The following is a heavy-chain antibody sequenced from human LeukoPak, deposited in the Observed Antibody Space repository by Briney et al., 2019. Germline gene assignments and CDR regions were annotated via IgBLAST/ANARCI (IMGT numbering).Heavy chain of an antibody. CDR2: ISYDGSDK. D-gene: IGHD1-26*01. CDR1: GFTFSSYA. V-gene: IGHV3-30-3*01. J-gene: IGHJ6*02. CDR3: ARETLYPTGTLLYYYGMDV. Sequence: PGGSLRLSCAASGFTFSSYAMHWVRQAPGKGLEWVAVISYDGSDKYYADSVKGRFTISRDNSKNTLYLQMNSLRAEDTAVYYCARETLYPTGTLLYYYGMDVWGQGTTVTVSS.